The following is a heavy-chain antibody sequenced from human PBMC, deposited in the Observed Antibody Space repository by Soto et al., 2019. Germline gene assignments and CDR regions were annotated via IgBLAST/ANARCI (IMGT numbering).Heavy chain of an antibody. CDR2: ISGSGGST. CDR1: GFTFSSYA. D-gene: IGHD2-2*02. J-gene: IGHJ4*02. V-gene: IGHV3-23*01. CDR3: AKDRGCSSTSCYTTPGDY. Sequence: EVQLLESGGGLVQPGGSLRLSCAASGFTFSSYAMSWVRQAPGKGLEWVSAISGSGGSTYYADSVKGRFTISRDNSKNTLYLQMNSLRAEDTAVSYCAKDRGCSSTSCYTTPGDYWGQGTLVTVSS.